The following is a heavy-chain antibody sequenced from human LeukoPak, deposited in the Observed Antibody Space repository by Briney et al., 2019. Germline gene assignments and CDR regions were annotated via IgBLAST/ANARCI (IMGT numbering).Heavy chain of an antibody. CDR1: GGSITSASFY. CDR2: VYYAGTT. CDR3: ARSRDGYFY. Sequence: PSETLSLTCTVSGGSITSASFYWGWIRQPPGKGLEWIASVYYAGTTHYNPSLESRVTISVDTSKNQFSLKLSSVTAADTAVYYCARSRDGYFYWGQGTPVTVSS. D-gene: IGHD5-24*01. V-gene: IGHV4-39*01. J-gene: IGHJ4*02.